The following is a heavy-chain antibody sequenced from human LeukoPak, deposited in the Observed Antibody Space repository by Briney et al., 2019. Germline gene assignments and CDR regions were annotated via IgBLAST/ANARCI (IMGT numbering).Heavy chain of an antibody. CDR2: ISSSGSIT. CDR1: GFTLSSHN. CDR3: ARPGITAFDI. Sequence: PGGSLRLSCAASGFTLSSHNINWVRQAPGKGLEWVSHISSSGSITYYGDSVKGRITISRDNAKNSVSLYMNSLRAEDSAVYYCARPGITAFDIWGQGTVVTVSS. D-gene: IGHD3-10*01. V-gene: IGHV3-48*01. J-gene: IGHJ3*02.